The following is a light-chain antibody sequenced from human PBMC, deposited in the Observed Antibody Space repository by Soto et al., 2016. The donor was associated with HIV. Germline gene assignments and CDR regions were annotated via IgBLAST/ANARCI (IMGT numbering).Light chain of an antibody. CDR2: YDS. CDR1: NIGREY. V-gene: IGLV3-21*04. J-gene: IGLJ3*02. Sequence: SYELTQPPSVSVAPGKTATITCGGNNIGREYVYWYQQKLGQAPVLVVSYDSDRPSGIPERFSGSHSGNTATLTISRVEAGDEADYYCQVWDSDSDHWVFGGGTKLTVL. CDR3: QVWDSDSDHWV.